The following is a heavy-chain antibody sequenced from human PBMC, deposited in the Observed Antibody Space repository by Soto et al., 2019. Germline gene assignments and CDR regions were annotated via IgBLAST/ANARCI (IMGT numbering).Heavy chain of an antibody. Sequence: QVQLVQSGAEVKKPGASVKVSCKASGYTFTSYDINWLRQATGQGLEWMGWMNPNSGNTGYAQKFQGRITMPRNTSRRTAYMELSRLRSEDPAVYYCARVVVVAATLRYWGRGTLVTVSS. CDR1: GYTFTSYD. J-gene: IGHJ4*02. CDR3: ARVVVVAATLRY. CDR2: MNPNSGNT. D-gene: IGHD2-15*01. V-gene: IGHV1-8*01.